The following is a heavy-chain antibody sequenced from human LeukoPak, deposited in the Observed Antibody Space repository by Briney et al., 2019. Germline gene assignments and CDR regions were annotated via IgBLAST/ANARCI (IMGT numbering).Heavy chain of an antibody. J-gene: IGHJ4*02. CDR3: ARDRRKLGLYY. CDR1: GGSISSYY. D-gene: IGHD1-26*01. Sequence: PSETLSLTCTVSGGSISSYYWSWIRRPPGKGLEWIGYIYYSGSTNYNPSLKSRVTISVDTSKNQFSLKLSSVTAAVTAVYYCARDRRKLGLYYWGQGTLVTVSS. CDR2: IYYSGST. V-gene: IGHV4-59*01.